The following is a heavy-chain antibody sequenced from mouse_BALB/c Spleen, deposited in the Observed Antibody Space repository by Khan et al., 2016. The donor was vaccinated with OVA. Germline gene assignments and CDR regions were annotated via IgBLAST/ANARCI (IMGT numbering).Heavy chain of an antibody. CDR3: ARINT. CDR2: IDPANGNI. V-gene: IGHV14-3*02. CDR1: GFNIKDTY. J-gene: IGHJ2*01. Sequence: EVQLKQSGAELVKPGASVKLSCTASGFNIKDTYMHWVKQRPEQGLEWIGRIDPANGNIKHDPKFQGKATITADKSSNTAYLLLSSLSSEDTADYYCARINTWGQGTTLTVSS.